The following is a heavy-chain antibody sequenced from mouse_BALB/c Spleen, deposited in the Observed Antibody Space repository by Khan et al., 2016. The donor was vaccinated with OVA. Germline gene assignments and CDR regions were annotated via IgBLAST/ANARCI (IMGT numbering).Heavy chain of an antibody. V-gene: IGHV3-2*02. CDR1: GYSITTDYA. J-gene: IGHJ2*01. CDR2: ISYSGNT. Sequence: EVQLVESGPGLVKPSQSLSLTCTVTGYSITTDYAWNWIRQFPGNKLEWMGYISYSGNTKYNPSLKNRISITRDTSKNQFFLQLKSVTTEDTARYYCARVYGGDFDYGGQGTTLTVSS. CDR3: ARVYGGDFDY. D-gene: IGHD1-1*01.